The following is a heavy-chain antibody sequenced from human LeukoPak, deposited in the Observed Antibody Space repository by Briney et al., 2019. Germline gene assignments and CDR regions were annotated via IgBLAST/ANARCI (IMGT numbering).Heavy chain of an antibody. CDR1: GGSISSGGYS. CDR2: IYHSGST. D-gene: IGHD3-3*01. Sequence: PSQTLSLTCAVSGGSISSGGYSWSWIRQPPGKGLEWIGYIYHSGSTYYNPSLKSRVTISVDRSKNQFSLKLSSVTAADTAVYYCARANAHYDFWSAQSWWFDPWGQGNLVTVSS. J-gene: IGHJ5*02. CDR3: ARANAHYDFWSAQSWWFDP. V-gene: IGHV4-30-2*01.